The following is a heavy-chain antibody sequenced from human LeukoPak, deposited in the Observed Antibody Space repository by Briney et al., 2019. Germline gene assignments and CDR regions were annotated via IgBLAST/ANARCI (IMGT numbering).Heavy chain of an antibody. CDR3: AKDSEYGSGSYYLFDY. J-gene: IGHJ4*02. CDR2: ISYDGSNK. D-gene: IGHD3-10*01. Sequence: GGSLRLSCAASGFTFSSYGMHWVRQAPGKRLEWVAVISYDGSNKYYADSVKGRFTISRDNSKNTPYLQMNSLRAEDTAVYYCAKDSEYGSGSYYLFDYWGQGTLVTVSS. V-gene: IGHV3-30*18. CDR1: GFTFSSYG.